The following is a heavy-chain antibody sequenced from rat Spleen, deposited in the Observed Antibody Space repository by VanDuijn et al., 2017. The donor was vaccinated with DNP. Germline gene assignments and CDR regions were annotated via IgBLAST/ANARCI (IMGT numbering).Heavy chain of an antibody. J-gene: IGHJ2*01. Sequence: EVQLVESGGGLVQPGRSLKLSCAASGFTFSDYNMAWVRQAPKKGLEWVATIIYDGGITNYGDSVKGRFTISRDNAKSTLYLQMESLRSEDTATYYCAKDAFDYWGQGVMVTVSS. CDR2: IIYDGGIT. V-gene: IGHV5S10*01. CDR3: AKDAFDY. CDR1: GFTFSDYN.